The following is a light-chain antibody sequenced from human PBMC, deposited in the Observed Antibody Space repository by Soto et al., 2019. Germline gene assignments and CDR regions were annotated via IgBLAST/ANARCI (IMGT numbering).Light chain of an antibody. CDR1: QSIGST. Sequence: EIVMTQSPATLSVSPGERATLSCRASQSIGSTLAWYHQKPGQAPRLLIYDASTRATGIPLRFSGSGSGTEFTLTINGLQSEDSSVYYCQQYNSWPFAFGPGTKVEI. CDR2: DAS. CDR3: QQYNSWPFA. V-gene: IGKV3-15*01. J-gene: IGKJ3*01.